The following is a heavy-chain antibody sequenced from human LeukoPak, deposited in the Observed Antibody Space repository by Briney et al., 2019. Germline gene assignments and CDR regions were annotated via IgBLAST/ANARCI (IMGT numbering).Heavy chain of an antibody. CDR1: GFTFSNNW. J-gene: IGHJ4*02. CDR2: IKQDGSEK. D-gene: IGHD1-26*01. V-gene: IGHV3-7*01. Sequence: GGSLRLSCAASGFTFSNNWMTWVRQAPGKGLEWVANIKQDGSEKYYVDSVKGRFTISRDNAKNSLYLQMNSLRAEDTAVYYCARAGPSGSYYWGQGTLVTVSS. CDR3: ARAGPSGSYY.